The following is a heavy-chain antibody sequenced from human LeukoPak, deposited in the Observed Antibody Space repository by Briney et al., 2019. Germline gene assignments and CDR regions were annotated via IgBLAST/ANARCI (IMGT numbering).Heavy chain of an antibody. V-gene: IGHV3-23*01. CDR2: ISGSGGST. CDR1: GFTFISYA. Sequence: GSLRLSCAASGFTFISYAMSWVRRPPGKGLGWVSAISGSGGSTYYADSVKGRFTISRDNSKNTLYLQMNSLRAEDTAVYYCAKDPIAAAGTRWFDPWGQGTLVTVSS. J-gene: IGHJ5*02. D-gene: IGHD6-13*01. CDR3: AKDPIAAAGTRWFDP.